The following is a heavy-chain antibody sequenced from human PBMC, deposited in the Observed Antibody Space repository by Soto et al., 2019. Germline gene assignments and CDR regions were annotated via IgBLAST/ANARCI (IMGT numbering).Heavy chain of an antibody. CDR1: GGTFSSYA. Sequence: QVQLVQSGAEVKKPGSWVKVSCKASGGTFSSYAISWVRQAPGQGLEWMGGIIPIFGTANYAQKFQGRVTITADESTSTAYMELSSLRSEDTAVYYCARERIGTMIVVVTSGFDLWGRGTLVTVSS. J-gene: IGHJ2*01. D-gene: IGHD3-22*01. CDR2: IIPIFGTA. CDR3: ARERIGTMIVVVTSGFDL. V-gene: IGHV1-69*12.